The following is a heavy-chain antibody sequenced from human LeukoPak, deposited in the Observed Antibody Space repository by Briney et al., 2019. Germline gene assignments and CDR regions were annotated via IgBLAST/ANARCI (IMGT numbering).Heavy chain of an antibody. Sequence: PSETLSLTCTVSGGSISSSSYYWGWIRQPPGKGLEWIGSIYYSGSTYYNPSLKSRVTISVDTSKNQFSLKLSSVTAADTAVYYCARGGGYSSSWYESTWTNWFDPWGQGTLVTVSS. J-gene: IGHJ5*02. CDR1: GGSISSSSYY. CDR3: ARGGGYSSSWYESTWTNWFDP. D-gene: IGHD6-13*01. CDR2: IYYSGST. V-gene: IGHV4-39*01.